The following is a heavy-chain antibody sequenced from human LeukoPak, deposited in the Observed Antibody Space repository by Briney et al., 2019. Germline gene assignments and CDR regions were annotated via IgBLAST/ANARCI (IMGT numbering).Heavy chain of an antibody. CDR2: IIPILGIT. J-gene: IGHJ4*02. V-gene: IGHV1-69*02. CDR1: GGTFSSYT. D-gene: IGHD3-22*01. Sequence: SVKVSCKASGGTFSSYTFSWVRQAPGQGLEWMGRIIPILGITNYTQKFQGRVTITADKSTTTAYMELNSLRPEDTAVYYCARVADNSGCTFDSWGQGTLVTVSS. CDR3: ARVADNSGCTFDS.